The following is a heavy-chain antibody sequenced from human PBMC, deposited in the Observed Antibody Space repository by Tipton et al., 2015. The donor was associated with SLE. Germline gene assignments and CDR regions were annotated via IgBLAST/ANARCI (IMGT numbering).Heavy chain of an antibody. CDR2: INDFGSVT. CDR3: AKGGAGGLFFDS. CDR1: GFTLSDYY. V-gene: IGHV3-11*01. D-gene: IGHD3/OR15-3a*01. J-gene: IGHJ4*02. Sequence: SLRLSCAASGFTLSDYYMTWIRQAPGKGLEWVSYINDFGSVTYYADSAEGRFTVSRDNAKNSVYLQMNSPRSEDTAVYYCAKGGAGGLFFDSWGQGTLVTVSS.